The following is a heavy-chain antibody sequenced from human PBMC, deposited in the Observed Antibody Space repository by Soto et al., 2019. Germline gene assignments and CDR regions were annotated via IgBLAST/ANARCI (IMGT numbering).Heavy chain of an antibody. CDR1: GFTFSNYH. CDR2: ISGSSGSI. V-gene: IGHV3-48*01. D-gene: IGHD2-2*01. CDR3: ARRAYCTSSRCEGHWFDP. J-gene: IGHJ5*02. Sequence: GGSLRLSCAASGFTFSNYHMNWVRQAPGKGLEWISYISGSSGSIYYADSVKGRFTISRDNAKNSLYLQMNSLRTEDTAVYYCARRAYCTSSRCEGHWFDPWGQGTLVTVSS.